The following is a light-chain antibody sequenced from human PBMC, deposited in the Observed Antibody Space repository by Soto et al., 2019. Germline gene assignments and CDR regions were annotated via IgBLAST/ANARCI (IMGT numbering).Light chain of an antibody. V-gene: IGKV1-5*01. CDR3: QHYGGMWT. CDR1: QSITNR. Sequence: DIQMTQSPSTLSGSVGDIVAITFRASQSITNRSALYQLKPGKAPKVLIYDALNLESGVPSRFSGSGYGTEFTLTIRSLQPDDFATYCCQHYGGMWTFGQGTKVDIK. J-gene: IGKJ1*01. CDR2: DAL.